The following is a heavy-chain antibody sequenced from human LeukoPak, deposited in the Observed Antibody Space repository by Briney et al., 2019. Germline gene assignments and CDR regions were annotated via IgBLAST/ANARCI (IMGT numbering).Heavy chain of an antibody. J-gene: IGHJ4*02. CDR3: AGGVYIAAAQYGY. V-gene: IGHV4-59*01. Sequence: PSETLSLTCTVSGGSISSYYWSWLRQPPGKGLEWIGYIYYSGTTNYNLSLKSRVTISVDTSKNQFSLKLSSVTAADTAVYYCAGGVYIAAAQYGYWGQGTLVTVSS. CDR2: IYYSGTT. CDR1: GGSISSYY. D-gene: IGHD6-13*01.